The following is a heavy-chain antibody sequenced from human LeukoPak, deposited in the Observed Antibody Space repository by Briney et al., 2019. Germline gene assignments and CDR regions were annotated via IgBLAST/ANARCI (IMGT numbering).Heavy chain of an antibody. D-gene: IGHD3-10*01. V-gene: IGHV5-51*01. J-gene: IGHJ4*02. Sequence: GESLKISCKGSGYSFTSYWIGWVRQMPGKGLEGMGMIYLGDSDTRYSPSFQGQVTISADKSISTAFLQWSSLKASDTAMYYCVRGGGEQQVDYWGQGTLVTVSS. CDR3: VRGGGEQQVDY. CDR1: GYSFTSYW. CDR2: IYLGDSDT.